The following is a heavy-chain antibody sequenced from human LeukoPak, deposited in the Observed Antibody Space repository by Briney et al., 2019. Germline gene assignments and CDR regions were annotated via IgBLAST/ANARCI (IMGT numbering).Heavy chain of an antibody. V-gene: IGHV3-9*01. D-gene: IGHD6-13*01. CDR1: GFTFDDYA. CDR3: AKDSQYSSSWYVIGYFDY. CDR2: ISWNSGSI. Sequence: PGRSLRLSCAASGFTFDDYAMHWVRQAPGKGLEWVSGISWNSGSIGYADSVKGRFTISRDNAKNSLYLQMNSLRAEDTALYYCAKDSQYSSSWYVIGYFDYWGRGTLVTVSS. J-gene: IGHJ4*02.